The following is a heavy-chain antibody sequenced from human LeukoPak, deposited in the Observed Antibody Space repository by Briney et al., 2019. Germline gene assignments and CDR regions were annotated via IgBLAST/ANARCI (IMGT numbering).Heavy chain of an antibody. CDR2: IFYTGNT. V-gene: IGHV4-39*01. Sequence: SETLSLTCSVSGGSISRRNHYWGWIRQPPGKGLEWIGSIFYTGNTYYNPSLRSRVTMSVDTSKNHFSLNLSSVTAADMAVYYCSRHVNTFDYWGQGALVTVSS. CDR3: SRHVNTFDY. CDR1: GGSISRRNHY. J-gene: IGHJ4*02.